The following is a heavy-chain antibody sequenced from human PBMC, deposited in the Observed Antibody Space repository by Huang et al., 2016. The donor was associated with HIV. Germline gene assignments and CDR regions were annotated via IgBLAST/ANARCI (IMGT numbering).Heavy chain of an antibody. J-gene: IGHJ4*02. CDR2: INTKTGKP. CDR1: GYTFTTYS. D-gene: IGHD3-9*01. CDR3: VRYRLTGTFLDS. V-gene: IGHV7-4-1*02. Sequence: QVQLVQSGSELRKPGASVKVSCKASGYTFTTYSLIWVRQVPGQGLEWMGGINTKTGKPTYAQGFTGRFVFALDTTVNTAYLQISSLKTDDTAKYFCVRYRLTGTFLDSWGQGTQVTVSS.